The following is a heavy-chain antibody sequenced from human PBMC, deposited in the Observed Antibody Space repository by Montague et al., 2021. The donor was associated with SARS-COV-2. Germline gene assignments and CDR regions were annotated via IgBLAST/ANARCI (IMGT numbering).Heavy chain of an antibody. CDR3: ATFKYCTTSTCAVEPYYYCYSGMDV. J-gene: IGHJ6*02. Sequence: SLSLSFSASGFGFSRYWMTWVRQAPGKGLEWMANINQDGGEKYYVDSVKGRFTVSRDNAKNSLYLQLNSLRDEDTAVYYCATFKYCTTSTCAVEPYYYCYSGMDVWGQGTTVTVSS. CDR1: GFGFSRYW. D-gene: IGHD2-8*01. V-gene: IGHV3-7*03. CDR2: INQDGGEK.